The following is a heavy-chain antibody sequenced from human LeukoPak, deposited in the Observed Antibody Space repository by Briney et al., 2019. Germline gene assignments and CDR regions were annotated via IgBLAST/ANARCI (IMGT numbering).Heavy chain of an antibody. V-gene: IGHV3-66*01. J-gene: IGHJ3*02. CDR1: GILVSSNY. D-gene: IGHD5-18*01. CDR2: IDSADST. Sequence: PGGSLRLSCVASGILVSSNYMSWVRQPPGKGLEWVSFIDSADSTYYSDSVKGRFTISRDNSRNTLYLQMNSLRVEDTAVYYCARRERLGYSYGRGTLDIWGQGTMVTVSS. CDR3: ARRERLGYSYGRGTLDI.